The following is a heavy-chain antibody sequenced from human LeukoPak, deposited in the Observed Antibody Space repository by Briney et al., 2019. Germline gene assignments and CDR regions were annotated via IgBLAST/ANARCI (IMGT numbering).Heavy chain of an antibody. Sequence: GGSLRLSCAASGFTFDDYAMHWVRQAPGKGLEWVSGISWNSGSIGYADSVKGRFTISRDNAKNSLYLQMNSLRAEDTALYYCAKGGVAVAGYFDYWGQGTLVTVSS. CDR1: GFTFDDYA. J-gene: IGHJ4*02. CDR2: ISWNSGSI. D-gene: IGHD6-19*01. CDR3: AKGGVAVAGYFDY. V-gene: IGHV3-9*01.